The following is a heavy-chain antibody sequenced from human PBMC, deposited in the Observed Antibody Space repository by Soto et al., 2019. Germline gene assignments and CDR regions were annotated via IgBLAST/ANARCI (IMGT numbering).Heavy chain of an antibody. CDR2: ISSSSSYI. CDR3: ARDLRYYYDSSGYYYRYYGMDV. D-gene: IGHD3-22*01. V-gene: IGHV3-21*01. J-gene: IGHJ6*02. Sequence: GGSLRLSCAASGFTFSSYSMNWVRQAPGKGLEWVSSISSSSSYIYYADSVKGRFTISRDNAKNSLYLQMNSLRAEDTAVYYCARDLRYYYDSSGYYYRYYGMDVWGQGTTVTVSS. CDR1: GFTFSSYS.